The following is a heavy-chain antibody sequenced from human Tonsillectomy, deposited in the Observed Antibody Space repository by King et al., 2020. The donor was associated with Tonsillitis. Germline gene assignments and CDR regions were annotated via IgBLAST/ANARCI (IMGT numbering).Heavy chain of an antibody. CDR2: MKPNSGNT. J-gene: IGHJ4*02. Sequence: QVQLVESGAEVKKPGASVKVSCKASGYTFTSYDINWVRQATGQGLEWMGWMKPNSGNTGYAQKFQGRGTMTRNTSISTAYMELSSLRSEDTAVYYCAGGRFDTLAAAGSFDYWGQGDLVTVSP. CDR3: AGGRFDTLAAAGSFDY. CDR1: GYTFTSYD. V-gene: IGHV1-8*02. D-gene: IGHD6-13*01.